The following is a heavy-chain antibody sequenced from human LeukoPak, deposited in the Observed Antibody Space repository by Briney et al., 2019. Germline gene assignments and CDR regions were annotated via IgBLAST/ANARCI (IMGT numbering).Heavy chain of an antibody. Sequence: GGSLRLSCAASGFTFSSYGMHWVRQAPGKGLEGVAVISYDGSNKYYADSVKGRFTISRDNSKNTLYLQMNSLRAEDTAVYYCAKPGLPGYSSSWLDYWGQGTLVTVSS. V-gene: IGHV3-30*18. CDR3: AKPGLPGYSSSWLDY. D-gene: IGHD6-13*01. J-gene: IGHJ4*02. CDR1: GFTFSSYG. CDR2: ISYDGSNK.